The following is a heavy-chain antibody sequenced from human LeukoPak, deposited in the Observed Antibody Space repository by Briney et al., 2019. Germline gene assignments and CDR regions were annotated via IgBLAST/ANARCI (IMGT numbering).Heavy chain of an antibody. CDR2: IIPILGIA. V-gene: IGHV1-69*04. CDR3: ARDRCSSTSCYQSSYYMDV. Sequence: SVKVSCKASGGTFSSYAISWVRQAPGQGLEWMGRIIPILGIANYAQKFQGRVTITADKSTSTAYMELSSLRSEDTAVYYCARDRCSSTSCYQSSYYMDVWGKGTTVTVSS. J-gene: IGHJ6*03. CDR1: GGTFSSYA. D-gene: IGHD2-2*01.